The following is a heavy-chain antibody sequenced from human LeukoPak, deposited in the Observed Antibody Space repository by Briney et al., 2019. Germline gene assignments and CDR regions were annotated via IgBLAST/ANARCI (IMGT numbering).Heavy chain of an antibody. V-gene: IGHV3-48*01. CDR1: EFTFSSYG. D-gene: IGHD6-13*01. CDR3: ARDYETAGYGMDV. CDR2: ISSSGSII. Sequence: PGGSLRLSCAASEFTFSSYGMHWVRRAPGKGLEWVSYISSSGSIIYYADSVKGRLTISRDNAKNSLYLQMNSLRAEDTAVYYCARDYETAGYGMDVWGQGTTATVSS. J-gene: IGHJ6*02.